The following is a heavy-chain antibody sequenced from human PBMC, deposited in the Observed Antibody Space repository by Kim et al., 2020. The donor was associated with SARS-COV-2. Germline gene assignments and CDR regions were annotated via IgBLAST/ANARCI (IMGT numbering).Heavy chain of an antibody. V-gene: IGHV3-23*01. CDR2: GST. CDR3: ANARGWGDY. J-gene: IGHJ4*02. D-gene: IGHD3-10*01. Sequence: GSTDYADSVKGRLTISRDNSKNTLYLQMNSLRAEDTAVYYCANARGWGDYWGQGTLVTVSS.